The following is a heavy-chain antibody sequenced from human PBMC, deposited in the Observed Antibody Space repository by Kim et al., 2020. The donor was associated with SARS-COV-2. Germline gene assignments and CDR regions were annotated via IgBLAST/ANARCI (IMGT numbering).Heavy chain of an antibody. V-gene: IGHV4-34*01. CDR3: ARSYGQRITMVRGVGNAFDI. J-gene: IGHJ3*02. D-gene: IGHD3-10*01. Sequence: RVTISVDTSKNQFSLKLSSVTAADTAVYYCARSYGQRITMVRGVGNAFDIWGQGTMVTVSS.